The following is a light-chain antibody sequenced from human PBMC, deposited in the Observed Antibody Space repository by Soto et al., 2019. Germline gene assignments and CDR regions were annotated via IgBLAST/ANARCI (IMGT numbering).Light chain of an antibody. Sequence: LSLSVVALSLSPGERGTLSCGASQRFGSSNLAWYQQKPGLAPRLLIYDASNRATGIPARFSGSGSETDFTLTITRLEPEDFAMYNCQQYSSSRTFGQGTKAAIK. CDR2: DAS. V-gene: IGKV3D-20*01. CDR1: QRFGSSN. J-gene: IGKJ1*01. CDR3: QQYSSSRT.